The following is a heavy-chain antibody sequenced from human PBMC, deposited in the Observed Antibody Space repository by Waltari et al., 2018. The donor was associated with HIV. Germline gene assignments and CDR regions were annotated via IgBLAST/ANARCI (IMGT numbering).Heavy chain of an antibody. Sequence: QLQLQESGPGLVKPSETLSLTCTVSGGSISSSRYYWGWIRQPPGKGLEWIGSIYYSGGTYYNPSLKSGVTISVDTSKNQFSLKLSSVTAADTAVYYCARTYCSGGSCYSNYFHYWGQGTLVTVSS. J-gene: IGHJ4*02. CDR2: IYYSGGT. CDR3: ARTYCSGGSCYSNYFHY. V-gene: IGHV4-39*07. D-gene: IGHD2-15*01. CDR1: GGSISSSRYY.